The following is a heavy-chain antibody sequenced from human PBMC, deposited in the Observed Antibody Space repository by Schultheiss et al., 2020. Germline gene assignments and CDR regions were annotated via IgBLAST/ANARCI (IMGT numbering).Heavy chain of an antibody. CDR1: GGSFSSYY. D-gene: IGHD6-13*01. CDR2: INHSGNT. Sequence: SETLSLTCAVYGGSFSSYYWSWIRQPPGKGLEWIGEINHSGNTKYNPSLKSRVTISVDTSRNQFSLKLSSVTAADTAVYYCAGSIAAAGARLDYWGQGTLVTVSS. J-gene: IGHJ4*02. V-gene: IGHV4-34*01. CDR3: AGSIAAAGARLDY.